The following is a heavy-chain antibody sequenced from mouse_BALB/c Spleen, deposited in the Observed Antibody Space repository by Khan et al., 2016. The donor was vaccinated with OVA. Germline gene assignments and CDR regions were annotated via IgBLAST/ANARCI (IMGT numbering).Heavy chain of an antibody. CDR3: ARHLTGSFAY. Sequence: EVQLVESGGDLVKPGGSLRLSCAASGLTFSTYGMSWVRQFPDKRLEWVATINSDGYYTYYPDTLKGRFTISRNNAENTLYLQMSSLKSEDTAIYYCARHLTGSFAYWGHGTLVTVSA. CDR2: INSDGYYT. D-gene: IGHD4-1*01. J-gene: IGHJ3*01. V-gene: IGHV5-6*01. CDR1: GLTFSTYG.